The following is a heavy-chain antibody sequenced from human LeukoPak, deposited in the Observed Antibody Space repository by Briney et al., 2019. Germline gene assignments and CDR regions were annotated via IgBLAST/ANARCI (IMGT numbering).Heavy chain of an antibody. Sequence: GGSLRLSCAASGFTFDDYGMSWGREAPGKGLEWVSGINWNGGSTGYADSVKGRFTIYRDNAKNSLYLQMNSLRAEDTALYYCARVEYYYDSSGYFYYWGQGTLVTVSS. CDR1: GFTFDDYG. V-gene: IGHV3-20*04. D-gene: IGHD3-22*01. CDR2: INWNGGST. J-gene: IGHJ4*02. CDR3: ARVEYYYDSSGYFYY.